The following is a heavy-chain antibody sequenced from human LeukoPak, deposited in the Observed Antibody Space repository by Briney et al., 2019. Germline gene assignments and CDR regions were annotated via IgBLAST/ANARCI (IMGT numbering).Heavy chain of an antibody. CDR3: ARDLGIVVVVAGNWFDP. V-gene: IGHV1-2*02. J-gene: IGHJ5*02. Sequence: ASVKVSCKASGYTFTGYYMHWVRQAPGQGLEWMGWINPNSGGTNYVQKFQGRVTMTRDTSISTAYMELSRLRSDDTAVYYCARDLGIVVVVAGNWFDPWGQGTLVTVSS. CDR2: INPNSGGT. D-gene: IGHD2-15*01. CDR1: GYTFTGYY.